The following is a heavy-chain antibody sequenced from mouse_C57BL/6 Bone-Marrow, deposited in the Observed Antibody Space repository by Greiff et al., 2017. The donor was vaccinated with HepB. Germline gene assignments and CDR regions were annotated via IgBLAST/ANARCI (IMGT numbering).Heavy chain of an antibody. D-gene: IGHD2-3*01. V-gene: IGHV1-26*01. CDR2: INPNNGGT. J-gene: IGHJ4*01. Sequence: VQLKQSGPELVKPGASVKISCKASGYTFTDYYMNWVKQSHGKSLEWIGDINPNNGGTSYNQKFKGKATLTVDKSSSTAYMELRSLTSEDSAVYYCARFYEASGAMDYWGQGTSVTVSA. CDR1: GYTFTDYY. CDR3: ARFYEASGAMDY.